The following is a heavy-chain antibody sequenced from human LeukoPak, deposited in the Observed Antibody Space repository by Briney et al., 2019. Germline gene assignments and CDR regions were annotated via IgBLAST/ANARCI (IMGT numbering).Heavy chain of an antibody. CDR2: ISYDGSNK. CDR3: ARVDDYGDYEDYFDY. Sequence: GGSRRLSCAASGFTFSSYAMHWVRQAPGKGLEWVAVISYDGSNKYYADSVKGRFTISRDNSKNTLYLQMNSLRAEDTAVYYCARVDDYGDYEDYFDYWGQGTLVTVSS. CDR1: GFTFSSYA. V-gene: IGHV3-30-3*01. J-gene: IGHJ4*02. D-gene: IGHD4-17*01.